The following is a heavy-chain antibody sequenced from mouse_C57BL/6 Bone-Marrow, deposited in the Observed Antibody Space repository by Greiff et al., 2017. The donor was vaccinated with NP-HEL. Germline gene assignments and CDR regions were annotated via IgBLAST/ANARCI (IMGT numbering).Heavy chain of an antibody. Sequence: EVKLVESGGGLVKPGGSLKLSCAASGFTFSSYAMSWVRQTPEKRLEWVATISAGGSSTYYPDNVKGQFTISRDNAKNNLYLQMSHLKSEDTAMYYCARDREDSSGFAYWGQGTLVTVAA. CDR2: ISAGGSST. D-gene: IGHD3-2*02. V-gene: IGHV5-4*01. CDR1: GFTFSSYA. J-gene: IGHJ3*01. CDR3: ARDREDSSGFAY.